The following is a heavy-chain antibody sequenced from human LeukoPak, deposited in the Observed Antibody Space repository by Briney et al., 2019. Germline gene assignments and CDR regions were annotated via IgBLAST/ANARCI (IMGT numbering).Heavy chain of an antibody. V-gene: IGHV4-38-2*02. Sequence: SETLSLTCTVSGYSISSGYYWGWIRQPPGKGLEWIGSIYHSGSTYYNPSLKSRVTISVDTSKNQFSLKLSSVTAADTAVYYCGGAAAPGDAVWGQGTLVTVSS. CDR2: IYHSGST. CDR1: GYSISSGYY. CDR3: GGAAAPGDAV. D-gene: IGHD2-21*01. J-gene: IGHJ1*01.